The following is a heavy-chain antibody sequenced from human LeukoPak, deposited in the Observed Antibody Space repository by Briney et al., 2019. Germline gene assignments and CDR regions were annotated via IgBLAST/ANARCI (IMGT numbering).Heavy chain of an antibody. CDR1: GFTFSSYS. D-gene: IGHD3-22*01. V-gene: IGHV3-30*03. Sequence: TGGSLRLSCAASGFTFSSYSMNWVRQAPGKGLEWVAAISYDGSNKNYADSVKGRFTISRDNSKNTLYLQMNSLRAEDTAVYYCARRAGDYSHPYDYWGQGTLVTVSS. J-gene: IGHJ4*02. CDR2: ISYDGSNK. CDR3: ARRAGDYSHPYDY.